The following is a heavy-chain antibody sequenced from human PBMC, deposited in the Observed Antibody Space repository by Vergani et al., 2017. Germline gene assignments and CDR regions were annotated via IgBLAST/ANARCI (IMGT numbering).Heavy chain of an antibody. D-gene: IGHD1-26*01. CDR3: ARDRDGWEPGAFDI. CDR1: GGSISSYY. V-gene: IGHV4-59*01. J-gene: IGHJ3*02. CDR2: IYYSGST. Sequence: QLQLQESGPGLVKPSETLSLTCTVSGGSISSYYWSWIRQPPGKGLEWIGYIYYSGSTNYNPSLKSRVTISVDTSKNQFSLKLSSVTAADTAVYYCARDRDGWEPGAFDIWGQGTMVTVSS.